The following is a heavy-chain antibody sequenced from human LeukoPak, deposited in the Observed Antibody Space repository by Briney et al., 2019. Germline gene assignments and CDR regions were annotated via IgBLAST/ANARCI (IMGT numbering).Heavy chain of an antibody. Sequence: GASVKISRKASGYTFTGYYMDWVRQAPGQGLEWMGRINPNSGGTNFAQKFQGRVTMTRDTSISTAYMELTSLTSDDTAVYYCARDSTVYSGSYGYWGQGTLVTVSS. CDR2: INPNSGGT. J-gene: IGHJ4*02. D-gene: IGHD1-26*01. V-gene: IGHV1-2*02. CDR3: ARDSTVYSGSYGY. CDR1: GYTFTGYY.